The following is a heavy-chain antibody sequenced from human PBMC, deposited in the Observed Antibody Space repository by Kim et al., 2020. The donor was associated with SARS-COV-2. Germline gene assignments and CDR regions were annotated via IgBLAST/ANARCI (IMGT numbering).Heavy chain of an antibody. CDR2: IIPILGIA. CDR3: ARGFWSRKDGYYYYGMDV. V-gene: IGHV1-69*04. J-gene: IGHJ6*01. CDR1: GGTFSSYA. Sequence: SVKVSCKASGGTFSSYAISWVRQAPGQGLEWMGRIIPILGIANYAQKFQGRVTITADKSTSTAYMELSSLRSEDTAVYYCARGFWSRKDGYYYYGMDVW. D-gene: IGHD3-3*01.